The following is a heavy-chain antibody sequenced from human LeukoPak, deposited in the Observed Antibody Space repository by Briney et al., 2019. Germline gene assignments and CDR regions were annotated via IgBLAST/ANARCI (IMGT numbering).Heavy chain of an antibody. V-gene: IGHV4-61*02. CDR3: ARGKRDCSGGSCWGDYYYYYYMDV. J-gene: IGHJ6*03. Sequence: YTPSLKMRVTISVDTSKNPFSLKLSSVTAADTAVYYCARGKRDCSGGSCWGDYYYYYYMDVWGKGTTVTVSS. D-gene: IGHD2-15*01.